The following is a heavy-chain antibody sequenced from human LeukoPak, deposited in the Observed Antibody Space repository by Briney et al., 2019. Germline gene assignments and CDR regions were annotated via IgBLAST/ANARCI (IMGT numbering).Heavy chain of an antibody. J-gene: IGHJ4*02. Sequence: GGSLRLSCAASGFTFSSYWMSWVRQAPGKGLEWVANIKQDGSEKYYVDSVKGRFTISRDNAKNSLYLQMNSLRAEDTAVYYCARGRGSSSVRYYFDYWGQGTLVTVSS. D-gene: IGHD6-6*01. CDR1: GFTFSSYW. V-gene: IGHV3-7*01. CDR3: ARGRGSSSVRYYFDY. CDR2: IKQDGSEK.